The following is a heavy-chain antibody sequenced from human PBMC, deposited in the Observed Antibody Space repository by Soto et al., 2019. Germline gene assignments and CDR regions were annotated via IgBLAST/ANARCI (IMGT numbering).Heavy chain of an antibody. CDR3: AMGMGLTAGDS. V-gene: IGHV3-30-3*01. D-gene: IGHD7-27*01. J-gene: IGHJ4*02. CDR1: GFTFSSYA. CDR2: ISYDGSNK. Sequence: QVQLVESGGGVVQPGRSLRLSCAASGFTFSSYAMHWVRQAPGKGLEWVAVISYDGSNKYYADSVKGRFTISRDNSKNPLYLQNDSLRVDGTAVYYCAMGMGLTAGDSWGQGTVVTVSS.